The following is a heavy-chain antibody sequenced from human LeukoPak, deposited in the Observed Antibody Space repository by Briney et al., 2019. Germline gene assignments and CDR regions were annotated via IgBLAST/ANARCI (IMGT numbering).Heavy chain of an antibody. V-gene: IGHV3-53*01. CDR2: LYSGGST. CDR3: ARDGWVRPADY. CDR1: GFTVNSNY. D-gene: IGHD3-10*01. J-gene: IGHJ4*02. Sequence: GGSLRLSCAVSGFTVNSNYMSWVRQAPGKGLEWVSVLYSGGSTHYADSVKGRFTISRDNSKNTLYLQMNSLRAEDTAVYYCARDGWVRPADYWGQGTLVTVSS.